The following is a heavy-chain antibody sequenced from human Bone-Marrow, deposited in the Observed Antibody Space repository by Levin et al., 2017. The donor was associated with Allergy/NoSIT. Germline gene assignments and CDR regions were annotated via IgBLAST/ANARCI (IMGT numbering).Heavy chain of an antibody. CDR2: ISGSGGDT. V-gene: IGHV3-23*01. D-gene: IGHD3-3*01. J-gene: IGHJ4*02. CDR1: GFIFDTYA. Sequence: PGGSLRLSCAASGFIFDTYAMHWVRQAPGKGLEWVSSISGSGGDTYYADSVKGRFTISKDNLKSTLILQMRSLGAEDTAVYYCARGQTTTAFGVVTGFDNWGRGTLVTVSS. CDR3: ARGQTTTAFGVVTGFDN.